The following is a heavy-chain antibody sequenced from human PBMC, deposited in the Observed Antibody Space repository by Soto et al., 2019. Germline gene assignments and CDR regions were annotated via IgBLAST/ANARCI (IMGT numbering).Heavy chain of an antibody. D-gene: IGHD3-9*01. V-gene: IGHV1-2*02. Sequence: QVQLVQSGAEVKKPGASVKVSCEASGYSFIDYYIHWVRQAPGQGFEWMGRISPKSGGTNYAKKFEGRVTLTGDTSLNTAYMELSSLKSDDTAVYYCARPPGYISDWYYFDLWGQGTRVTVSS. CDR3: ARPPGYISDWYYFDL. CDR2: ISPKSGGT. J-gene: IGHJ4*02. CDR1: GYSFIDYY.